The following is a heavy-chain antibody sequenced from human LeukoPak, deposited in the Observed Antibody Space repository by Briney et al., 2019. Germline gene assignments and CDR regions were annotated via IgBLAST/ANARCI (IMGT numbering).Heavy chain of an antibody. CDR3: ARDVGITVADSFDP. CDR2: ISAYNGNT. Sequence: WASVKVSCKASGYTFTSYGISWVRQAPGQGLEWMGWISAYNGNTNYAQKLQGRVTMTTDTSTSTVYMEVRGLRSDDTAMYYCARDVGITVADSFDPWGQGTLVTVSS. D-gene: IGHD6-13*01. J-gene: IGHJ5*02. CDR1: GYTFTSYG. V-gene: IGHV1-18*01.